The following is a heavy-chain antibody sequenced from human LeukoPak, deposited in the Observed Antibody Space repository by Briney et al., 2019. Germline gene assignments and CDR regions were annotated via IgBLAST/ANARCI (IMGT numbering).Heavy chain of an antibody. V-gene: IGHV4-59*08. J-gene: IGHJ4*02. Sequence: PSETLSLTCTVSGGSIRPYYWSWMRQPPGKGPEYVGYIFHTGGTNYNPSLGSRVTVSLDTSKNQFSLKLSSVTAADTAVYYCARPQGGAYVDYWGQGTLVTVSS. D-gene: IGHD2-21*01. CDR2: IFHTGGT. CDR1: GGSIRPYY. CDR3: ARPQGGAYVDY.